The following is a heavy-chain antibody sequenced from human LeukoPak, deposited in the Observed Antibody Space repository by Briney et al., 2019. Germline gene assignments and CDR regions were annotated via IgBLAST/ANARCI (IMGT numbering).Heavy chain of an antibody. CDR2: INHSGST. J-gene: IGHJ4*02. Sequence: SETLSLTCAVYGGSFSGYYWSWIRQPPGKGLEWIGEINHSGSTNYNPSLKGRVTISVDTSKNQFSLKLSSVTAADTAVYYCARAASLLDDYWGQGTLVTVSS. CDR1: GGSFSGYY. D-gene: IGHD2/OR15-2a*01. V-gene: IGHV4-34*01. CDR3: ARAASLLDDY.